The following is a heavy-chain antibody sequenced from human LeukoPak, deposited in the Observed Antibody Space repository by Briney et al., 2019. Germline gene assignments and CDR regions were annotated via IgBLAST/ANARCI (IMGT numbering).Heavy chain of an antibody. V-gene: IGHV1-69*13. J-gene: IGHJ4*02. CDR3: ARDTIPDCSGGSCYGHVSYFDY. CDR1: GGTFSSYA. Sequence: SVKVSCKASGGTFSSYAISWVRQAPGQGLEWMGGIIPIFGTADYAQKFQGRVTITADESTSTAYMELSSLRSEDTAVYYCARDTIPDCSGGSCYGHVSYFDYWGQGTLVTVSS. D-gene: IGHD2-15*01. CDR2: IIPIFGTA.